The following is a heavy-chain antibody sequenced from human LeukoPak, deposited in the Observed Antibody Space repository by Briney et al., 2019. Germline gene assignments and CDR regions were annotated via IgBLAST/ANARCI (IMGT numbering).Heavy chain of an antibody. CDR1: GGSISSYY. V-gene: IGHV4-59*01. CDR2: IYYSGST. J-gene: IGHJ5*02. CDR3: ARGLRPAVLRYFDWLPTNWFDP. Sequence: SETLSLTCTVSGGSISSYYWGWIRQPPGKGLEWIGYIYYSGSTNYNPSLKSRVTISVDTSKNQFSLKLSSVTAADTAVYYCARGLRPAVLRYFDWLPTNWFDPWGQGTLVTVSS. D-gene: IGHD3-9*01.